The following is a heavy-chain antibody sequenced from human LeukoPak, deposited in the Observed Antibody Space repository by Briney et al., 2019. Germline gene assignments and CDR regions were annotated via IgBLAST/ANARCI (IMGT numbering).Heavy chain of an antibody. CDR2: ISGSGGST. CDR3: AKDQTGVAYYFDY. CDR1: GFTFSSYA. J-gene: IGHJ4*02. D-gene: IGHD5-12*01. Sequence: PGESLTLSCAPAGFTFSSYAMSWVRQAPGGGLEWVSGISGSGGSTYYADSVKGRFTISRDNSKNTLYLQMNSLRAEDTAVYYCAKDQTGVAYYFDYWGQGTLVTVSS. V-gene: IGHV3-23*01.